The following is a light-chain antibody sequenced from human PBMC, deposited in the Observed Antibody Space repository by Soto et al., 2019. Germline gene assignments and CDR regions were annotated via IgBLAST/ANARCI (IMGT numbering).Light chain of an antibody. CDR2: QIS. CDR3: MQSSQLRT. CDR1: ESLLHSGGNTY. Sequence: DIVLTQSPLSLPVTLGQPASLSCRSSESLLHSGGNTYLSWLHQRPGQPPRLLNYQISERLSGVPDRFSGSGAGTNFTLRISRVEAEDVGIFFCMQSSQLRTFGQGTKVEIK. J-gene: IGKJ1*01. V-gene: IGKV2-24*01.